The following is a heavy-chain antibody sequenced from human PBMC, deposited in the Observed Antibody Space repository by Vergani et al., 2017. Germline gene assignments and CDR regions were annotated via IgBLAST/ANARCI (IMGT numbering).Heavy chain of an antibody. CDR1: GNTFGHFD. D-gene: IGHD1-26*01. J-gene: IGHJ6*02. V-gene: IGHV3-30*02. Sequence: QEQLLQSGGGVVQPGGSLRLSCIGPGNTFGHFDMHWVRQAPGKGLAWVAFIRYDGSNPQYIDSVKGRFTISRDNSKDTLFLQMNGLRPEDTGTYFCAKKGGSLYYYGVDVWGQGTTITVSS. CDR3: AKKGGSLYYYGVDV. CDR2: IRYDGSNP.